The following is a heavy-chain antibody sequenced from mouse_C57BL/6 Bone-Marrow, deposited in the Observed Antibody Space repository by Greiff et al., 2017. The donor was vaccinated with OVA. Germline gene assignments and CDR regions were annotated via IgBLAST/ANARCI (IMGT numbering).Heavy chain of an antibody. CDR2: IDPENGDT. D-gene: IGHD4-1*01. CDR3: TETGPWFAY. J-gene: IGHJ3*01. V-gene: IGHV14-4*01. CDR1: GFNIKDDY. Sequence: EVQVVESGAELVRPGASVKLSCTASGFNIKDDYMHWVKQRPEQGLEWIGWIDPENGDTEYASKFQGKATITADTSSNTAYLQLSSLTSEDTAVYYCTETGPWFAYWGQGTLVTVSA.